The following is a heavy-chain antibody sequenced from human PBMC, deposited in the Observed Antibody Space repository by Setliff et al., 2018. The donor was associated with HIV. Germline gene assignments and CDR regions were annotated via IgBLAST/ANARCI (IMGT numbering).Heavy chain of an antibody. CDR3: ARVGDFYDSSGYYSVLDAFDI. D-gene: IGHD3-22*01. Sequence: PSETLSLTCAAYGDTFSGYFWSWIRQPPQKSLEWIGEINHSGDTNYNPSLKSRVTISVDTSKNQFSLKLSSVTAADTAVYYCARVGDFYDSSGYYSVLDAFDIWGRGTMVTVSS. J-gene: IGHJ3*02. CDR2: INHSGDT. V-gene: IGHV4-34*01. CDR1: GDTFSGYF.